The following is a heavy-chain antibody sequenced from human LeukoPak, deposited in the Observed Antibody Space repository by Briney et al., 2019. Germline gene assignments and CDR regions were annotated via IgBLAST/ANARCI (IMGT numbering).Heavy chain of an antibody. V-gene: IGHV3-53*04. CDR3: ARASPHYFDY. Sequence: GGSLSLSCAASGFTVSSNYMSWVRQAPGKGLEWVSVIYSGGSTYYADSVKGRFTISRHNSKNTLYLQMNSLRAEDTAVYYCARASPHYFDYWGQGTLVTVSS. J-gene: IGHJ4*02. CDR2: IYSGGST. CDR1: GFTVSSNY.